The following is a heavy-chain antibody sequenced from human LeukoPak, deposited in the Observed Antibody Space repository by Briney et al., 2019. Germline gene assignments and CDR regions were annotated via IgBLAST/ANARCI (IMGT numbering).Heavy chain of an antibody. J-gene: IGHJ4*02. CDR2: INPSGGST. V-gene: IGHV1-46*01. D-gene: IGHD2-2*01. CDR1: GYTFTSYY. CDR3: ARGDIVVVPAANLDY. Sequence: ASVKVSCKASGYTFTSYYMHWVRQAPGQGPEWMGIINPSGGSTSYAQKFQGRVTMTRDTSTSTVYMELSSLRSEDTAVYYCARGDIVVVPAANLDYWGQGTLVTVSS.